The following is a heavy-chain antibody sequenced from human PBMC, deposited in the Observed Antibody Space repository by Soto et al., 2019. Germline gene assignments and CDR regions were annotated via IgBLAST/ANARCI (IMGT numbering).Heavy chain of an antibody. J-gene: IGHJ6*02. D-gene: IGHD3-16*01. Sequence: GSLRLSCVASGLTVSHNYMAWVRQAPEMGLEWVSILYTEGTTYYADSVKGRFTMSRDSSKNTLFLQMDSLRAEDTAVYYCVRPRPSGENYGMDVWGQGTAVTVSS. V-gene: IGHV3-53*01. CDR2: LYTEGTT. CDR1: GLTVSHNY. CDR3: VRPRPSGENYGMDV.